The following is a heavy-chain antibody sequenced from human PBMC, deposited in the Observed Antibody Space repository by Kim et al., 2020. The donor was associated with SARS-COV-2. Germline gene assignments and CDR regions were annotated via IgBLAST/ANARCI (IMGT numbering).Heavy chain of an antibody. J-gene: IGHJ4*02. Sequence: SGPTLVNPTQTLTLTCTFSGFSLSTSGMCVSWIRQPPGKALEWLARIDWDDDKYYSTSLNTRLTISKDTSKNQVVLTMTNMDPVDTATYYCARMPASIVAADYWGQGTLVTVSS. CDR2: IDWDDDK. CDR1: GFSLSTSGMC. CDR3: ARMPASIVAADY. V-gene: IGHV2-70*11. D-gene: IGHD6-13*01.